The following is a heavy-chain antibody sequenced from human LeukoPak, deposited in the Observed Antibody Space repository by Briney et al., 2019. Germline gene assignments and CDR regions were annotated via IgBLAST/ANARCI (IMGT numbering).Heavy chain of an antibody. CDR3: AKNMVRGVIMSSSFDY. D-gene: IGHD3-10*01. CDR1: GFTFSGYW. J-gene: IGHJ4*02. Sequence: GGSLRLSCAASGFTFSGYWMSWVAQAPGKGLEWVANIKQDGSEKYYVDSVKGRFTISRDNAKTSLYLQMNSLRAEDTAVYYCAKNMVRGVIMSSSFDYWGQGTLVTVSS. V-gene: IGHV3-7*03. CDR2: IKQDGSEK.